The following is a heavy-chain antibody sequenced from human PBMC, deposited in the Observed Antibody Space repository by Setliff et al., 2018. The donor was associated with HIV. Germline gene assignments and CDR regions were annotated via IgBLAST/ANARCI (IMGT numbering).Heavy chain of an antibody. CDR2: IHYSGIT. CDR1: RDSINCHW. J-gene: IGHJ3*02. D-gene: IGHD3-9*01. CDR3: ARYKCINFACVGFDI. Sequence: PSETLSLTCTVSRDSINCHWWSWIRQPPGKGLEWTGSIHYSGITHYNPSLKSRLTMSVDTSKNQGSLKLTSVTAADTAVYYCARYKCINFACVGFDIWGQGTVVTVSS. V-gene: IGHV4-59*11.